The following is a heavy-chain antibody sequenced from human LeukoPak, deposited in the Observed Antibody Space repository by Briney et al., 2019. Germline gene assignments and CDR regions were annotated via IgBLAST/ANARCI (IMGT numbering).Heavy chain of an antibody. D-gene: IGHD3-22*01. CDR3: AKRGDYGTSGYPLDY. Sequence: PGGSLRLSCAASGFIFSSYGMHWVRQAPGKGLEWVAFIVYDGSNKYYADSAKGRFTISRDNSKNTLYLQMNSLRAEDTAVYYCAKRGDYGTSGYPLDYWGQGTLVTVSS. CDR2: IVYDGSNK. CDR1: GFIFSSYG. J-gene: IGHJ4*02. V-gene: IGHV3-30*02.